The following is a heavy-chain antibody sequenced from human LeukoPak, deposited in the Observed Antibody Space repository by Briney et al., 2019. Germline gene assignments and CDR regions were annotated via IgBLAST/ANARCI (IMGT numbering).Heavy chain of an antibody. Sequence: SETLSLICTVSGYSISSGYYWCWIRQPPGKGLEWIGSIYHSGSTYYNPSLKSRVTISVDTSKNQFSLKLSSVTAADTAVYYCARMTTVTTSFDYWGQGTLVTVSS. D-gene: IGHD4-17*01. V-gene: IGHV4-38-2*02. CDR3: ARMTTVTTSFDY. CDR1: GYSISSGYY. CDR2: IYHSGST. J-gene: IGHJ4*02.